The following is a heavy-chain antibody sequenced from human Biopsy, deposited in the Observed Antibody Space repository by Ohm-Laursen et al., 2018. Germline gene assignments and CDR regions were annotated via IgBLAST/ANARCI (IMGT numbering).Heavy chain of an antibody. J-gene: IGHJ3*02. CDR3: ARDYGLELGGLEAFDI. V-gene: IGHV4-4*07. Sequence: PSDTLSLPCTVSGRPLQNYYWSWIRQPAGKGLEWIGRVYTSGSTSYNPSLESRVTMSVVTSKNQFSLKVTSMTAADTALYYCARDYGLELGGLEAFDIWGQGTMVTVSS. D-gene: IGHD1-7*01. CDR1: GRPLQNYY. CDR2: VYTSGST.